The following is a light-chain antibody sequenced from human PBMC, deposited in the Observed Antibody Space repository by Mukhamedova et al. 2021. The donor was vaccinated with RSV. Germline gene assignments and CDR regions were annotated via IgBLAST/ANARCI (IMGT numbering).Light chain of an antibody. CDR3: QQYNSYPYT. CDR2: RAS. V-gene: IGKV1-5*03. J-gene: IGKJ2*01. Sequence: LAWYQQKPGKAPRLLIYRASPLQSGDPSRFSGSGSGTDFALTISSLQPDDFATYYCQQYNSYPYTFGQGTRLEIK.